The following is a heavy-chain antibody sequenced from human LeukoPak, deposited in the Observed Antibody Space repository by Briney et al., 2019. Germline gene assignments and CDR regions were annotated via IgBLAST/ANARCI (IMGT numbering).Heavy chain of an antibody. CDR3: ARDVYSHAIYIDY. Sequence: PGGSLRLSCAASGFTLSSYWMSWVRQAPGKGLEWVSNIKQDGSEKYYVDSVKGRFTISRDNAKNSLYLQMNSLRAEDTAVYYCARDVYSHAIYIDYWGQGRLATVSS. J-gene: IGHJ4*02. CDR2: IKQDGSEK. D-gene: IGHD5-12*01. CDR1: GFTLSSYW. V-gene: IGHV3-7*01.